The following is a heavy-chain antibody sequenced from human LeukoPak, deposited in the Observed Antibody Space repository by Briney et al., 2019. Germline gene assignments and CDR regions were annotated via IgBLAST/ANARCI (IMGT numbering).Heavy chain of an antibody. CDR3: AKTSRWERDYFDY. CDR1: GFIFSSYA. V-gene: IGHV3-23*01. J-gene: IGHJ4*02. CDR2: MSGVGGNT. D-gene: IGHD5-24*01. Sequence: GGSLRLSCAGSGFIFSSYAMGWVRQAPGKGLEWVSAMSGVGGNTFYTDSVRGRFTISRDNFKNTLYLQMNSLRAEDTAIYYCAKTSRWERDYFDYWGQGTLVTVSS.